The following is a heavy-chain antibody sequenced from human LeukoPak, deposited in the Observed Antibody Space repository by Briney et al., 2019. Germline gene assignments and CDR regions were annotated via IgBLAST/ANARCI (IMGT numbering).Heavy chain of an antibody. CDR1: GYTFTSYG. CDR2: IIPIFGTA. J-gene: IGHJ4*02. Sequence: GASVKVSCKASGYTFTSYGFSWVRQAPGQGLEWMGGIIPIFGTANYAQKFQGRVTITADESTSTAYMELSSLRSEDTAVYYCAREVGSGSYWGPVGYWGQGTLVTVSS. V-gene: IGHV1-69*13. CDR3: AREVGSGSYWGPVGY. D-gene: IGHD3-10*01.